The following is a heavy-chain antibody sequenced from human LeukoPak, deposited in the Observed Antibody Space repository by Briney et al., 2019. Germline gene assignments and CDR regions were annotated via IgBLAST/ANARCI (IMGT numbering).Heavy chain of an antibody. V-gene: IGHV3-15*01. Sequence: GASLRLSCAASGFTFSSYAMSWVRQAPGKGLEWVGCIKSKTDGGTTDYAAPVKGRFTISRDDSESTLYLQVNSLKTEDTGVYYCTASVTAGAFDIWGQGTMVSVSS. D-gene: IGHD5/OR15-5a*01. CDR3: TASVTAGAFDI. CDR1: GFTFSSYA. J-gene: IGHJ3*02. CDR2: IKSKTDGGTT.